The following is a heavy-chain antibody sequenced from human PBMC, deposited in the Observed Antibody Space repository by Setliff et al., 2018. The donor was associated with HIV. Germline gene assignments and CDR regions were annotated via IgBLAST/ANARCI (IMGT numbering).Heavy chain of an antibody. CDR3: ARGSRQLTIFGVVFKTNYYFMDV. CDR2: ISHTGST. V-gene: IGHV4-38-2*01. D-gene: IGHD3-3*01. J-gene: IGHJ6*03. CDR1: GYSISSGYY. Sequence: PSETLSLTCAVSGYSISSGYYWGWIRQPPGKGLEWIGSISHTGSTYYNPSLKSRVSISVDTSKNQFSLTLNSVTAADTAVYYCARGSRQLTIFGVVFKTNYYFMDVWGKGTAVTVSS.